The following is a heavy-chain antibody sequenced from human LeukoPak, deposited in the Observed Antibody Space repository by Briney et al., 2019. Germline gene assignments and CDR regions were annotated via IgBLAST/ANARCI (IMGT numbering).Heavy chain of an antibody. CDR1: GGTFSSYA. V-gene: IGHV1-69*05. CDR2: IIPIFGTA. D-gene: IGHD6-13*01. J-gene: IGHJ6*03. Sequence: GASVKVSCKASGGTFSSYAISWVRQAPGQGLEWMGGIIPIFGTANYAQKFRGRVTITTDESTSTAYMELSSLRSEDTAVYYCARDGGYSSPTGYYYMDVWGKGTTVTVSS. CDR3: ARDGGYSSPTGYYYMDV.